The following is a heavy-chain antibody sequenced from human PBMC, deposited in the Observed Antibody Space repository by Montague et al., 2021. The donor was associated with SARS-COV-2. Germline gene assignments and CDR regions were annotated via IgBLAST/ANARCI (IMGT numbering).Heavy chain of an antibody. V-gene: IGHV2-70*11. D-gene: IGHD3-9*01. J-gene: IGHJ6*01. Sequence: PALVKPTQTLTLTCTFSGFSLSTSGMCVSWIRQPPGKALEWLARIDWDDDKYYSTSLKTRLTISKDTSKNQEVLTMTNMDPVDTATYYCARRTYDILTGYDYGMDVWGRGTTVTVSS. CDR1: GFSLSTSGMC. CDR2: IDWDDDK. CDR3: ARRTYDILTGYDYGMDV.